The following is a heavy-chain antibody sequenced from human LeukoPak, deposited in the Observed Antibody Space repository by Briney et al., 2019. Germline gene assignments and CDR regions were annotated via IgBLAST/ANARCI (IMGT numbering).Heavy chain of an antibody. CDR1: GFTFSTYW. CDR3: AKGKSDIDF. D-gene: IGHD2-21*02. J-gene: IGHJ4*02. CDR2: IKYDGSEK. V-gene: IGHV3-7*01. Sequence: GGSLRLSCAASGFTFSTYWMSWVRQAPGKGLEWVASIKYDGSEKYYVDSVKGRFTISRDNAKNSLYLQMSSLRAEDTAVYYCAKGKSDIDFWGQGTLVTVSS.